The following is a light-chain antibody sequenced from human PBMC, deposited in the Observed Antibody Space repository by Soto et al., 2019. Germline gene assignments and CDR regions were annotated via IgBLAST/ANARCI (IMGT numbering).Light chain of an antibody. J-gene: IGLJ2*01. CDR2: NDN. CDR1: SSNIASNT. V-gene: IGLV1-44*01. Sequence: QSVLVQPPSASGTPGQRVTISCSGSSSNIASNTVNWYQQLPGTAPKLLMYNDNQRPSGVPDRFSGSKSGTSASLAISGLQSEDEADYYCAVWDDSLNGVLFGGGTKVTVL. CDR3: AVWDDSLNGVL.